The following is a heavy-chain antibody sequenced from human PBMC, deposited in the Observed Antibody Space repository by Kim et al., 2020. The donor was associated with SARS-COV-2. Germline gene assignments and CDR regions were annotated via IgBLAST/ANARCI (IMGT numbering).Heavy chain of an antibody. CDR1: GGSFSAYY. Sequence: SETLSLTCAVYGGSFSAYYWTWIRQPPGKGLEWIGEINHSGNTSYTPSLKSRVTISVDTSKNQFSLQFTSVTAAATAVYFCARGPNWFDPWGHGTLVAVS. J-gene: IGHJ5*02. V-gene: IGHV4-34*01. CDR2: INHSGNT. CDR3: ARGPNWFDP.